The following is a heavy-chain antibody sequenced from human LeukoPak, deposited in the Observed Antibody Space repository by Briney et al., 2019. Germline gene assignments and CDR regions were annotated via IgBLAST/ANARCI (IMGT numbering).Heavy chain of an antibody. Sequence: PGGSLRLSCAASGFTYSSYWMSWVRQAPGKGLEWVANIKEDGSEKYYADSVKGRFTISRDNAKNSLYLQTNNLRAEDTAVYYCAREGSIAARRLSGLVVDYWGQGTLVTVSS. CDR3: AREGSIAARRLSGLVVDY. V-gene: IGHV3-7*01. J-gene: IGHJ4*02. D-gene: IGHD6-6*01. CDR2: IKEDGSEK. CDR1: GFTYSSYW.